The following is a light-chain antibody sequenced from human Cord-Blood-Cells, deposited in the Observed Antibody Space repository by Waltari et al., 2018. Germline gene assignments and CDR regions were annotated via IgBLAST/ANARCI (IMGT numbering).Light chain of an antibody. V-gene: IGLV2-23*01. J-gene: IGLJ3*02. Sequence: QSALTQPASVSGSPGQSITISCTGTSSDVGSDNLVSWYQQHPGKAPKLMGYEGSKRPTGVSNRFSGSKAGNTASLTISGRQAEDEADYYCCSYAGSSTWVFGGGTKLTVL. CDR3: CSYAGSSTWV. CDR1: SSDVGSDNL. CDR2: EGS.